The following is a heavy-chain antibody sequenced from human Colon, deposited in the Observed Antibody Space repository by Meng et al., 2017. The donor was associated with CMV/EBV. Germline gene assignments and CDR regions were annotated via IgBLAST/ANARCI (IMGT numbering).Heavy chain of an antibody. V-gene: IGHV1-69*02. J-gene: IGHJ6*02. CDR2: VIPITGIT. CDR3: ARAARSGNHAVFYSLDL. Sequence: SVKVSCKASGGTFTSYTFSWVRQAPGQGLEWMGRVIPITGITNYAQKFQGRLTITADKSTNTAFMELSSLRSEDTAVYYCARAARSGNHAVFYSLDLWGQGTTVTVSS. D-gene: IGHD2-15*01. CDR1: GGTFTSYT.